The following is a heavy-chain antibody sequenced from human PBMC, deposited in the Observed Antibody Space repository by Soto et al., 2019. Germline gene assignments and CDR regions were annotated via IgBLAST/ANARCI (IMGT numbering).Heavy chain of an antibody. D-gene: IGHD3-3*01. CDR3: AKVGYYDFWSGYYPLDYYYYYMDV. J-gene: IGHJ6*03. V-gene: IGHV3-23*01. CDR2: ISGSGGST. Sequence: GGSLRLSCAASGFTFSSYAMSWVRQAPGKGLEWVSAISGSGGSTYYADSVKGRFTISRDNSKNTLYLQMNSLRAEDTAVYYCAKVGYYDFWSGYYPLDYYYYYMDVWGKGTTVTVSS. CDR1: GFTFSSYA.